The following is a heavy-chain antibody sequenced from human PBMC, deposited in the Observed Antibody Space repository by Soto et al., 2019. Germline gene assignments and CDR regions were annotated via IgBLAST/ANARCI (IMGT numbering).Heavy chain of an antibody. CDR1: GFTFSNYG. J-gene: IGHJ4*02. Sequence: GGSLRLSCAASGFTFSNYGMHWVRQAPDKGLEWLAVVSYDGANKFYADSVKGRFTISRDNSRNTFFLQLNGLRTEDTAVYFCAQGGYISDWSNPGDYGGQGIQVTVSS. CDR3: AQGGYISDWSNPGDY. D-gene: IGHD6-19*01. CDR2: VSYDGANK. V-gene: IGHV3-30*18.